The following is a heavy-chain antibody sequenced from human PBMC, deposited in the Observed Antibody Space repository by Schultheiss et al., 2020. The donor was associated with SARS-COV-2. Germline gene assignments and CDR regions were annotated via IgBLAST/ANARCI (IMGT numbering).Heavy chain of an antibody. D-gene: IGHD5-12*01. CDR2: IWYDGSNK. J-gene: IGHJ4*02. V-gene: IGHV3-33*08. Sequence: GGSLRLSCAASGFTFSSYDMHWVRQATGKGLEWVAVIWYDGSNKYYADSVKGRFTISRDNSKNTLYLQMNSLRAEDTAVYYCARGGSGYDYLDYWGQGTLVTVSS. CDR3: ARGGSGYDYLDY. CDR1: GFTFSSYD.